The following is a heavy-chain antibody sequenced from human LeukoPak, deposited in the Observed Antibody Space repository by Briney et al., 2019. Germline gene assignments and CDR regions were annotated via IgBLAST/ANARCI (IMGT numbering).Heavy chain of an antibody. V-gene: IGHV1-69*05. D-gene: IGHD3-16*01. CDR3: ARSGYHYQFDY. J-gene: IGHJ4*02. CDR2: IIPIFGTA. CDR1: GGTFSSYA. Sequence: LVKVSCKASGGTFSSYAISWVRQAPGQGLEWMGRIIPIFGTANYAQKFQGRVTITTDESTSTAYMELSSLRSEDTAVYYCARSGYHYQFDYWGQGTLVTVSS.